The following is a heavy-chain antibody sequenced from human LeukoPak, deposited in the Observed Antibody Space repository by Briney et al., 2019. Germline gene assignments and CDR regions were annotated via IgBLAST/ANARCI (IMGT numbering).Heavy chain of an antibody. D-gene: IGHD3-10*01. CDR2: IYSSGST. V-gene: IGHV4-4*07. CDR1: GGSISKNY. J-gene: IGHJ4*02. CDR3: ARLKDTDYGSGFDY. Sequence: SETLSLTCTVSGGSISKNYWNWIRQPAGKGLEWIGRIYSSGSTNYNPSLKSRVTLSVDTSNNQFSLRLSSVTAADTAVYYCARLKDTDYGSGFDYWGQGTLVTVSS.